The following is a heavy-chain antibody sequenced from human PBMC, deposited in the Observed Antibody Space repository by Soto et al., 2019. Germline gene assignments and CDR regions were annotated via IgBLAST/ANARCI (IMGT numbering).Heavy chain of an antibody. Sequence: QVQVVESGGGVVEPGRSLRLSCAASGFIFSSYGMHWVRQAPGKGLEWVSYISYDGNNKYYAESVKGRFTISRDKFKNTLTLQMSSLRAEDTAVYYCMRDPTSTHARSFHFDFWGQGTLVIVS. CDR2: ISYDGNNK. D-gene: IGHD1-1*01. CDR1: GFIFSSYG. V-gene: IGHV3-30*03. CDR3: MRDPTSTHARSFHFDF. J-gene: IGHJ4*02.